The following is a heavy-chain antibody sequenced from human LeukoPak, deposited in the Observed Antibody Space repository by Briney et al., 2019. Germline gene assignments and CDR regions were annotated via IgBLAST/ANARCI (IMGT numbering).Heavy chain of an antibody. V-gene: IGHV3-11*04. D-gene: IGHD5-18*01. J-gene: IGHJ4*02. Sequence: NPGGSLRLSCGASGFTFSDYYMSWIRQAPGKGREGFSYISNSSSTIYYDHSVKGRFTISRDNAKNSLYLQMNSLRAEDTAVYYCARWDTAMRRCDYWGQGTLVTVSS. CDR2: ISNSSSTI. CDR3: ARWDTAMRRCDY. CDR1: GFTFSDYY.